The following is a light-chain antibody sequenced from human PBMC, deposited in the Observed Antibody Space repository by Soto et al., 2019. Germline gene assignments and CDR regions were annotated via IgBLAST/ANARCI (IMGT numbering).Light chain of an antibody. CDR3: CSYAGSRV. V-gene: IGLV2-23*01. Sequence: QSALTQPASVSGSPGQSITISCPGTSSDVGSYNLVSWYQQHPGKAPKLMIYEGSKRPSGVSNRFSGSKSGNTASLTISGLQAEDEADYYCCSYAGSRVFGGGTQLTV. CDR1: SSDVGSYNL. CDR2: EGS. J-gene: IGLJ3*02.